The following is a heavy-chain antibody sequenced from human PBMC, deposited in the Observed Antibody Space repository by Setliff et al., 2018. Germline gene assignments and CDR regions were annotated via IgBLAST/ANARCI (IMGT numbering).Heavy chain of an antibody. Sequence: SETLSLICTVSGASLSSGTYYWGWIRQPPGKGLEWIGRIYYRGDTYYNASLKGRLTISVDTAQNQFSLRLTSVTAADTAVYYCARTGTYRYFDYWGQGALVTVSS. D-gene: IGHD1-1*01. J-gene: IGHJ4*02. V-gene: IGHV4-39*01. CDR2: IYYRGDT. CDR3: ARTGTYRYFDY. CDR1: GASLSSGTYY.